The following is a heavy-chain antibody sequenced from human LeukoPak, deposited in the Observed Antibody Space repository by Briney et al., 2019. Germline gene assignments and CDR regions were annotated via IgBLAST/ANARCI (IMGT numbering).Heavy chain of an antibody. V-gene: IGHV4-59*01. CDR2: IYYSGST. CDR1: GGSISSYY. CDR3: ARASWISTADAVC. Sequence: PSETLSHTCTVSGGSISSYYWSWIRQPPGKGLEWIGYIYYSGSTNYNPSLKSRVTISVDTSKNQFSLKLSSVTAADTAIYYCARASWISTADAVCWGQGTQVTVSS. D-gene: IGHD2-2*03. J-gene: IGHJ4*02.